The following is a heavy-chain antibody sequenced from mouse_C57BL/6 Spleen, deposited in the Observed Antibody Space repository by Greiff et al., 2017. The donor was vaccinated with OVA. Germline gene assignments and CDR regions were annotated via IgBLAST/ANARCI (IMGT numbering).Heavy chain of an antibody. D-gene: IGHD3-3*01. V-gene: IGHV1-64*01. CDR1: GYTFTSYW. CDR3: ARGDQDPAWFAY. J-gene: IGHJ3*01. CDR2: IHPNSGST. Sequence: VQLQQSGAELVKPGASVKLSCKASGYTFTSYWMHWVKQRPGQGLEWIGMIHPNSGSTNYNEKFKSKATLTVDKSSSTAYMQLSSLTSEDSAVYYCARGDQDPAWFAYWGQGTLVTVSA.